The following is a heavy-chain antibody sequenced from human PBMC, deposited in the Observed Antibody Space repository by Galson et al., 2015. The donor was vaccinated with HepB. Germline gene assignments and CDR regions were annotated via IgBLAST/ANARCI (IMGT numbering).Heavy chain of an antibody. CDR2: ISAYNGNT. CDR1: GYAFTSYG. J-gene: IGHJ6*03. Sequence: SVKVSCKASGYAFTSYGISWVRQAPGQGLEWMGWISAYNGNTNYAQKLQGRVTMTTDTSTSTAYMELRSLRSDDTAVYYCAREITSHYYMDVWGKGTTVTVSS. CDR3: AREITSHYYMDV. V-gene: IGHV1-18*01. D-gene: IGHD1-14*01.